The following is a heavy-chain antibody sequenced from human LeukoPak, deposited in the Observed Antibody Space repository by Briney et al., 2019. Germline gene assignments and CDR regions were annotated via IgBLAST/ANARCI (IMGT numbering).Heavy chain of an antibody. CDR2: ISYDGSNK. CDR1: GFTFSSYA. CDR3: AKDFRQDSGWSIGN. Sequence: GGSLRLSCAASGFTFSSYAMHWVRQAPGKGLEWVAVISYDGSNKYYADSVKGRFTISRDNSKNTLYLQMNSLRVEDTAIYYCAKDFRQDSGWSIGNWGQGTLVTVSS. J-gene: IGHJ4*02. V-gene: IGHV3-30*07. D-gene: IGHD6-19*01.